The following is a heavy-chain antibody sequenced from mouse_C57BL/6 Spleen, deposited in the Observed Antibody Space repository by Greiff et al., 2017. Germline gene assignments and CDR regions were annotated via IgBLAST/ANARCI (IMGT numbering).Heavy chain of an antibody. CDR2: IDPETGGT. CDR1: GYTFTDYE. D-gene: IGHD2-4*01. Sequence: VQLQQSGAELVRPGASVTLSCKASGYTFTDYEMHWVKQTPVHGLEWIGAIDPETGGTAYNQKFKGRVILTADKSYSTAYMELRSLTSEDSAVYYCTRRAYDHDGGVFDCWGQGTTLTVAS. CDR3: TRRAYDHDGGVFDC. V-gene: IGHV1-15*01. J-gene: IGHJ2*01.